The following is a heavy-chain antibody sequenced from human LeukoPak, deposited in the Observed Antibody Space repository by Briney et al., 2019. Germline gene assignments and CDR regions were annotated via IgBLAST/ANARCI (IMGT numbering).Heavy chain of an antibody. CDR3: ARDQYRSSSIVFDY. D-gene: IGHD6-6*01. J-gene: IGHJ4*02. V-gene: IGHV3-7*01. CDR2: IKPDGSEK. CDR1: GFSFTSHW. Sequence: GGSLRLSCAASGFSFTSHWMTWVRQAPGKGLEWVANIKPDGSEKNYVDSVKGRFTISRDNAKNSLFLQMNNLRVEDTAVYYCARDQYRSSSIVFDYWGQGTLVTVSS.